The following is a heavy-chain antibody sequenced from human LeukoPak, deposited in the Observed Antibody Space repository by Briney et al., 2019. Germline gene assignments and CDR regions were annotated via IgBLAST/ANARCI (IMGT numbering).Heavy chain of an antibody. D-gene: IGHD3-22*01. J-gene: IGHJ4*02. CDR1: GFTFSSYE. Sequence: GGSLRLSCAASGFTFSSYEMNWVRQAPGKGLEWVSYISSSGSTIYYADSVKGRFTISRDNSKNTLYLQMNSLRAEDTAVYYCARGTYYYDSSDNPLGYWGQGTLVTVSS. CDR3: ARGTYYYDSSDNPLGY. V-gene: IGHV3-48*03. CDR2: ISSSGSTI.